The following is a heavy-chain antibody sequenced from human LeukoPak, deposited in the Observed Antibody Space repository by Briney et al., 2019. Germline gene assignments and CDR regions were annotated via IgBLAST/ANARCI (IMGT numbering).Heavy chain of an antibody. V-gene: IGHV3-21*01. CDR1: GFTFSSYS. Sequence: GGSLRLSCAASGFTFSSYSMNWVRQAPGKGLEWVSSISSSSSYIYYADSVKGRFTISRDNAKNSLYLQMNSLRAEDTAVYYCARDQNSHGYIYYYGMDVWGQGTTVTVSS. D-gene: IGHD5-18*01. J-gene: IGHJ6*02. CDR3: ARDQNSHGYIYYYGMDV. CDR2: ISSSSSYI.